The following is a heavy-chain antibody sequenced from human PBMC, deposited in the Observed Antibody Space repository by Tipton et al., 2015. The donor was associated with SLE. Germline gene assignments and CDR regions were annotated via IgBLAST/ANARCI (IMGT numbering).Heavy chain of an antibody. J-gene: IGHJ4*02. CDR1: GFTFSSYG. V-gene: IGHV3-21*01. D-gene: IGHD1-26*01. Sequence: SLRLSCAASGFTFSSYGMHWVRQAPGKGLEWVSSISTRSSYIYYADSVKGRFTISRDNAKNSLYLQMNSLRAEDTAVYYCARDVHSGSYTDYWGQGILVTVSS. CDR2: ISTRSSYI. CDR3: ARDVHSGSYTDY.